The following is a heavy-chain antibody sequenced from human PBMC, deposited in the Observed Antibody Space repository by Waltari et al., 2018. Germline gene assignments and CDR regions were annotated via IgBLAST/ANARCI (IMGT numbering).Heavy chain of an antibody. CDR3: AKKRTTYYDSSGGAFFDC. D-gene: IGHD3-22*01. CDR2: ISWNSGKT. J-gene: IGHJ4*02. V-gene: IGHV3-9*01. CDR1: GFTFGNYA. Sequence: EVQLVESGGDLVQPGRSLTLSCAASGFTFGNYAMQWVRQIPGKGLEEVSGISWNSGKTAYTDSVKGRFTISRDTAKNSLYLHMSSLRPEDTAVYYCAKKRTTYYDSSGGAFFDCWGQGTLVTVSS.